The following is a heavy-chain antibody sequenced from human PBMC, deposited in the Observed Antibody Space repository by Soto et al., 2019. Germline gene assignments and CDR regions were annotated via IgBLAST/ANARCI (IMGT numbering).Heavy chain of an antibody. CDR3: ARGAAAATGRFDY. V-gene: IGHV3-33*01. CDR2: IWYDGSNK. D-gene: IGHD6-13*01. CDR1: GFTFSSYG. Sequence: GSLRLSCAASGFTFSSYGMHWVRQAPGKGLEWVAVIWYDGSNKYYADSVKGRFTISRDNSKNTLYLQMNSLRAEDTAVYYCARGAAAATGRFDYWGQGTLVTVSS. J-gene: IGHJ4*02.